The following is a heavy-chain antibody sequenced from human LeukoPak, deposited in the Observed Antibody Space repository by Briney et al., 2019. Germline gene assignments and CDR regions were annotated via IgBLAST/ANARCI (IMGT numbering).Heavy chain of an antibody. CDR1: GGSINNGDNY. Sequence: SQTLSLTCTVSGGSINNGDNYWSWIRQPPGKGLEWIGIIYYRGTAYYNPSLKSRVTLSIDTSKNQFSLKVNSVTAADTAVYFSARIQGNGAYGWDYFDYWGQGLPVTVSS. J-gene: IGHJ4*02. CDR3: ARIQGNGAYGWDYFDY. V-gene: IGHV4-30-4*01. D-gene: IGHD3-16*01. CDR2: IYYRGTA.